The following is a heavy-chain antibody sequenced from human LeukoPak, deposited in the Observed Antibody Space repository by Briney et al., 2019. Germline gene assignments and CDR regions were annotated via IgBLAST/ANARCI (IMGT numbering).Heavy chain of an antibody. CDR2: MNPNSGNT. D-gene: IGHD3-9*01. CDR3: ATYGYDILTGYYKPNGWFDP. J-gene: IGHJ5*02. CDR1: GYTFTSYD. Sequence: GASVKVSCKASGYTFTSYDINWVRQATGQGLEWMGWMNPNSGNTGYAQKFQGRVTMTEDTSTDTAYMELSSLRSEDTAVYYCATYGYDILTGYYKPNGWFDPWGQGTLVTVSS. V-gene: IGHV1-8*01.